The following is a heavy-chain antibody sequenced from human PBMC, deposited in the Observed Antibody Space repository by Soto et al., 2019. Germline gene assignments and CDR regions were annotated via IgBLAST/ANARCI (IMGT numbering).Heavy chain of an antibody. D-gene: IGHD3-10*01. Sequence: EVQLVESGGGLVQPGGSLRLSCAASGFTFNSYWMSWVRQAPGKGLEWVANIKEDGSERYYLDSVKGRFTISRDNAKNSLDLQMDSLRAEDTAVYYCARATGADKEDYWGQGTLVTVSS. CDR1: GFTFNSYW. J-gene: IGHJ4*02. CDR3: ARATGADKEDY. V-gene: IGHV3-7*04. CDR2: IKEDGSER.